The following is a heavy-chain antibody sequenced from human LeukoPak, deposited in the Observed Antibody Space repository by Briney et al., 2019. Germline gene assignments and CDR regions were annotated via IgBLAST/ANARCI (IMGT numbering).Heavy chain of an antibody. CDR2: IYYSGST. J-gene: IGHJ5*02. Sequence: PSETLSLTCTVSGGSISSYYWSWIRQPPGKGLEWIGYIYYSGSTNYNPSLKSRVTISVDTSKNQFSLKLSSVTAADTAVYYCARVGGETRYDYVWGSYRHWFDPWGQGTLVTVSS. CDR3: ARVGGETRYDYVWGSYRHWFDP. CDR1: GGSISSYY. D-gene: IGHD3-16*02. V-gene: IGHV4-59*01.